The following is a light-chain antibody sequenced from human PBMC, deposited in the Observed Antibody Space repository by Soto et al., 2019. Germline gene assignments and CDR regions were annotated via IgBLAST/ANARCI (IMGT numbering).Light chain of an antibody. CDR3: CSYTTTNTLV. CDR1: SSDVGGYNY. J-gene: IGLJ2*01. CDR2: GVT. V-gene: IGLV2-14*01. Sequence: QSALTQPASVSGSPGQSITISCTGTSSDVGGYNYVSWYQQHPGKAPKVIIYGVTHRPSGVSNRFSGSKSVNTASLTISGHQDDDEADYYCCSYTTTNTLVFGGGTKLTVL.